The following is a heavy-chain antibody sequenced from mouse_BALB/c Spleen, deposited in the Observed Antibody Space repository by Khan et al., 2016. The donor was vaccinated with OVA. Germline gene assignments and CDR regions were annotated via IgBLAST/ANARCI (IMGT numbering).Heavy chain of an antibody. Sequence: EVQLVESGGGLVQPGGSLKLSCAASGFTFSNYAMSWVRQTPEKRLEWVATISSGGSFTYYPDSVKGRFTISRDNAKNTLYLQMGSLRSEDTAMYYCARSPGYYGSNYLDYGGQGTSLTASS. CDR3: ARSPGYYGSNYLDY. D-gene: IGHD1-1*01. CDR2: ISSGGSFT. V-gene: IGHV5-9-3*01. J-gene: IGHJ2*02. CDR1: GFTFSNYA.